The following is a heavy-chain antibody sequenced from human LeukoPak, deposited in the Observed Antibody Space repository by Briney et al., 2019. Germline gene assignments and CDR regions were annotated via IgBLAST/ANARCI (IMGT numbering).Heavy chain of an antibody. CDR1: GYSISSSNW. CDR2: IYYSGST. D-gene: IGHD3-22*01. J-gene: IGHJ3*02. V-gene: IGHV4-28*01. CDR3: ARTRYDSSGYHDAFDI. Sequence: SETLSLTCAVSGYSISSSNWWGRIRQPPGKGLELIGYIYYSGSTYYNPSLKSRVTMSVDTSRNQFSLKLSSVTAVDTAVYYCARTRYDSSGYHDAFDIWGQGTMVTVSS.